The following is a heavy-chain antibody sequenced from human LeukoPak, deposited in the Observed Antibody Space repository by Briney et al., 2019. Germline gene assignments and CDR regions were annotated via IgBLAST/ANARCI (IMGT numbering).Heavy chain of an antibody. CDR3: ARGSNYDFWSGYRTPNYYYYYMDV. CDR1: GGTFSSYA. D-gene: IGHD3-3*01. Sequence: ASVKVSCKASGGTFSSYAISWVRQAPGQGPEWMGGIIPTFGTANYAQKFQGRVTITADKSTSTAYMELSSLRSEDTAVYYCARGSNYDFWSGYRTPNYYYYYMDVWGKGTTVTVSS. V-gene: IGHV1-69*06. CDR2: IIPTFGTA. J-gene: IGHJ6*03.